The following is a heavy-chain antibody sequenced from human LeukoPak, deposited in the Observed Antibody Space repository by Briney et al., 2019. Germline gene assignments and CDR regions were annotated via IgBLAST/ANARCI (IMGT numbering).Heavy chain of an antibody. CDR1: GFTFSSYA. D-gene: IGHD6-19*01. V-gene: IGHV3-23*01. CDR3: AKDAGGSSGWYHPNPLTLDY. Sequence: GGSLRLSCAASGFTFSSYAMSWVRQAPGKGLEWVSAISGSGGSTYYADSVKGRFTISRDNSKNTLYLQMNSLRAEDTAVYYCAKDAGGSSGWYHPNPLTLDYWGRGTLVTVSS. J-gene: IGHJ4*02. CDR2: ISGSGGST.